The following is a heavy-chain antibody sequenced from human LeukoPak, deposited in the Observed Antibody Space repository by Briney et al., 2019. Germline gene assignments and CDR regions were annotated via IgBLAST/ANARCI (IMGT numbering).Heavy chain of an antibody. CDR3: ATSSESYSVIDY. D-gene: IGHD1-26*01. CDR1: GFTFSSYG. J-gene: IGHJ4*02. CDR2: VDPEDGEI. Sequence: PRGSLRLSCAASGFTFSSYGMHWAQQAPGKGLEWMGRVDPEDGEIMYAERFQGRVTMTADTSTDTAYMELSSLTSEDTAVYYCATSSESYSVIDYWGQGTLVTVSS. V-gene: IGHV1-69-2*01.